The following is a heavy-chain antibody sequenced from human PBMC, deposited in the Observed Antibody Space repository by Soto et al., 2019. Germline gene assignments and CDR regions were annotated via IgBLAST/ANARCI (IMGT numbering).Heavy chain of an antibody. D-gene: IGHD3-10*01. CDR3: ARERVVRGVIIPDY. V-gene: IGHV4-30-4*01. CDR1: GGSISSGDYY. CDR2: LYYSGRT. Sequence: QVQPQESDPGLVKPSQTLSLTCTVSGGSISSGDYYWSWIRQPPGKGLEWIGYLYYSGRTYYHPSLKSRVTISVDTSKNQFSLKLSSVTAADTAVYYCARERVVRGVIIPDYWGQGTLVTVSS. J-gene: IGHJ4*02.